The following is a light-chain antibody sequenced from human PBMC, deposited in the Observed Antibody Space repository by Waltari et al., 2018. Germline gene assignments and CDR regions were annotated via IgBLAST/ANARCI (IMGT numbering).Light chain of an antibody. V-gene: IGLV4-69*01. J-gene: IGLJ3*02. CDR2: INSDGSH. CDR3: ESGGHGTWV. Sequence: QLVLTQSPSASASLGASVKLTCTPIGGRNTNVIAWHQQQPEKGPRFLMRINSDGSHIKGDEIPDRFAASSSGAEHYLTISSVQSEDEADYYCESGGHGTWVFGGGTKLTVL. CDR1: GGRNTNV.